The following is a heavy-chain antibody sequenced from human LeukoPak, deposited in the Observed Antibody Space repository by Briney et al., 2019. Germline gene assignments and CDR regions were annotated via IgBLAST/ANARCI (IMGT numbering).Heavy chain of an antibody. Sequence: PSETLSLTCAVYGGSFSGYYWSWIRQPPGKGLEWIGEINHSGSTNYNPSLKSRVTISVDTSKNQFSLMLSSVTAADTVVYFCARAPIVVVIATSGGWFDPWGQGTLVTVSS. J-gene: IGHJ5*02. CDR1: GGSFSGYY. V-gene: IGHV4-34*01. CDR2: INHSGST. CDR3: ARAPIVVVIATSGGWFDP. D-gene: IGHD2-21*01.